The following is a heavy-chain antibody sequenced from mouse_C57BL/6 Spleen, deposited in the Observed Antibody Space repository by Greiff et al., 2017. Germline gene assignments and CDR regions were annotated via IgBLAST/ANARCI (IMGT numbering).Heavy chain of an antibody. V-gene: IGHV5-4*01. Sequence: EVHLVESGGGLVKPGGSLKLSCAASGFTFSSYAMSWVRQTPEKRLEWVATISDGGSYTYYPDNVKGRFTISRDNAKNNLYLQMSHLKSEDTAMYYCARALLPYSNYVGYAMDYWGQGTSVTVSS. D-gene: IGHD2-5*01. J-gene: IGHJ4*01. CDR3: ARALLPYSNYVGYAMDY. CDR2: ISDGGSYT. CDR1: GFTFSSYA.